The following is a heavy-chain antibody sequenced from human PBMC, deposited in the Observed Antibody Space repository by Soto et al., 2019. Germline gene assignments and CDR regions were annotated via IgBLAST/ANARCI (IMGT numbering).Heavy chain of an antibody. CDR2: ISAAGDP. J-gene: IGHJ6*02. Sequence: EVQLVESGGGLVQPGGSLRLSCAASGFTFRNYDMHWVRQGTGKGLEWVSGISAAGDPDYADSVEGRFTIPRENAQNSFFLQMNSLRVGDTAVYYCARTDRDFYGLDVWGQGTTVIVSS. CDR3: ARTDRDFYGLDV. CDR1: GFTFRNYD. V-gene: IGHV3-13*05.